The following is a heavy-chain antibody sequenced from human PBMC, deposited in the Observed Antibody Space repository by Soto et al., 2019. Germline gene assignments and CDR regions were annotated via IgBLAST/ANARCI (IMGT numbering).Heavy chain of an antibody. J-gene: IGHJ5*02. CDR3: ARAQDSGGFYNWFDP. Sequence: EVQLVESGGGLVQPGGSLRLSCAASGFIFNYYWMSWVRQAPGKGLEWVASINQDGSEIYYVDSMKGRFTISRDNAKNSLYLQMTSLRAEDTALYHCARAQDSGGFYNWFDPWGQGTLVTVSS. D-gene: IGHD4-17*01. CDR1: GFIFNYYW. V-gene: IGHV3-7*01. CDR2: INQDGSEI.